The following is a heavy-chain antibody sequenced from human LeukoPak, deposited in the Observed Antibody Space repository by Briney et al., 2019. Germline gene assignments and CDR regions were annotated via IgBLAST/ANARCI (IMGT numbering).Heavy chain of an antibody. CDR2: IYYSGST. J-gene: IGHJ5*02. Sequence: SETLSLTCTVSGGSIRSSSYYWGWIRQPPGKGLEWIGSIYYSGSTYYNPSLKSRVTISVDTSKNQFSLKLSSVTAADTAVYYCASRAYYYDSSGYYSDWFDPWGQGTLVTVSS. V-gene: IGHV4-39*07. CDR3: ASRAYYYDSSGYYSDWFDP. D-gene: IGHD3-22*01. CDR1: GGSIRSSSYY.